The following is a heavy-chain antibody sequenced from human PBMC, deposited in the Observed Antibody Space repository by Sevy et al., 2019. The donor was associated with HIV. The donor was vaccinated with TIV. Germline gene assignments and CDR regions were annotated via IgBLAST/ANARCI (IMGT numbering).Heavy chain of an antibody. J-gene: IGHJ6*02. D-gene: IGHD2-15*01. CDR3: AKDLCLSAGGTCYYYYYGMDV. CDR1: GFTFSSYG. Sequence: GGSLRLSCVASGFTFSSYGMHWVRQAPGKGLEWVAVISYDGSNKYYADSVKGRFIIPRDNSKKTLYLQMNSLRAEDTAVYYCAKDLCLSAGGTCYYYYYGMDVWGQGTTVTVSS. V-gene: IGHV3-30*18. CDR2: ISYDGSNK.